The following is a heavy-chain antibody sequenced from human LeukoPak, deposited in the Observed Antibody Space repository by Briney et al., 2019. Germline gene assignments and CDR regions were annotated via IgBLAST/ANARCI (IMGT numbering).Heavy chain of an antibody. D-gene: IGHD2-15*01. CDR2: IYYSGST. J-gene: IGHJ5*02. CDR1: GGSISSYY. CDR3: ARGAPLSGYCSGGSCYSNWFDP. V-gene: IGHV4-59*01. Sequence: PSETLSLTCTVSGGSISSYYWSWIRQPPGKGLEWIGYIYYSGSTNYNPSLKSRVTISVDTSKNQFSLKLSSMTAADTAVYYCARGAPLSGYCSGGSCYSNWFDPWGQGTLVTVSS.